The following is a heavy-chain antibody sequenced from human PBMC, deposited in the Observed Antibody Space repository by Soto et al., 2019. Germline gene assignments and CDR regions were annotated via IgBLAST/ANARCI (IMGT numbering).Heavy chain of an antibody. Sequence: SETLSLTCAVSGGSISSSNWWSWVRQPPGKGLEWIGEIYHSGSTNYNPSLKSRVTISVDKSKNQFSLKLSSVTAADTAVYYCARESAITMVRGVIMAPDYGMDVWGQGTTVTVSS. CDR3: ARESAITMVRGVIMAPDYGMDV. V-gene: IGHV4-4*02. D-gene: IGHD3-10*01. J-gene: IGHJ6*02. CDR2: IYHSGST. CDR1: GGSISSSNW.